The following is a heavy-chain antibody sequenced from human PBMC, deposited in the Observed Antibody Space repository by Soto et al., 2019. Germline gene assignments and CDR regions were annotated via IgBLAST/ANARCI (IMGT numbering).Heavy chain of an antibody. CDR1: GFTVSSNY. CDR3: AREYSYGYYYYYAMDG. D-gene: IGHD5-18*01. Sequence: EVQLVESGGGLVQPGGSLRLSCAASGFTVSSNYMSWVRQAPGKGLEWVSVIYSGGSTYYADSVKGRFTISRDNSKNTLYLQMNSLRAEDTAVYYCAREYSYGYYYYYAMDGWGQGTTVTVSS. V-gene: IGHV3-66*01. CDR2: IYSGGST. J-gene: IGHJ6*02.